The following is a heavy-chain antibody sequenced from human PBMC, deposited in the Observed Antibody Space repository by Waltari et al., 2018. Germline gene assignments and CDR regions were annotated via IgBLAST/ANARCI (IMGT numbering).Heavy chain of an antibody. D-gene: IGHD5-12*01. CDR1: GVSISSSDW. Sequence: QVQLQESGPGLVTPSGTLSLTCAVSGVSISSSDWWSWVLQPPGKGLEWLGEIHPGGTSNYNPSLKSRVTISLDNSKNQFSLKLSSVTAADTAVYYCARDRGLRGGYDSWGQGTLVTVSS. CDR2: IHPGGTS. V-gene: IGHV4-4*02. J-gene: IGHJ5*02. CDR3: ARDRGLRGGYDS.